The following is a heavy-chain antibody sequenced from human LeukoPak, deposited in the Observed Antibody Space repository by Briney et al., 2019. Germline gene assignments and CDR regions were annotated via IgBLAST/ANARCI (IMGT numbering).Heavy chain of an antibody. J-gene: IGHJ4*02. V-gene: IGHV3-33*01. Sequence: GGSLRLSCAAFGFTFSTYGMHWVRQAPGKGLEWVAVIWYDGDNKKYADSVKGRFSISRDNSKNTLYLQMNSLRAEDTAVYYCARGTYSGYDQMTTVTFDYWGQGTLVTVSS. CDR3: ARGTYSGYDQMTTVTFDY. CDR1: GFTFSTYG. D-gene: IGHD4-17*01. CDR2: IWYDGDNK.